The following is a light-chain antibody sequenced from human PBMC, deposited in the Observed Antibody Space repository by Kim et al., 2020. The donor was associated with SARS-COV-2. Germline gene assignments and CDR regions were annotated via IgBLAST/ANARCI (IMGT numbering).Light chain of an antibody. V-gene: IGLV2-14*03. CDR3: TSYTGSSTPYV. CDR2: DVS. Sequence: QSALTQPASVSGSPGQSITISCTGTSSDVGGYNCVSWYQQHPGKASKLMIYDVSNRPSGVSNRFSGSKSDNTASLTISGLQAEDEADYYCTSYTGSSTPYVFGTGTKVTVL. J-gene: IGLJ1*01. CDR1: SSDVGGYNC.